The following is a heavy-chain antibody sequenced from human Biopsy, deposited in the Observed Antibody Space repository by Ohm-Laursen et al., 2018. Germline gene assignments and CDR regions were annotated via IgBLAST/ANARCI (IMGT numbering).Heavy chain of an antibody. J-gene: IGHJ3*02. Sequence: TLSLTCTVSGGSMSSYYWTWIRQPPGKGLVWIGYIYNSGSTNYNPSLKSRVTISEAVDTSKSQFSLRLSSVTAADTAMYYCARGEAGVYDALDIWGQGTMVIVSS. D-gene: IGHD5/OR15-5a*01. CDR3: ARGEAGVYDALDI. CDR2: IYNSGST. V-gene: IGHV4-59*01. CDR1: GGSMSSYY.